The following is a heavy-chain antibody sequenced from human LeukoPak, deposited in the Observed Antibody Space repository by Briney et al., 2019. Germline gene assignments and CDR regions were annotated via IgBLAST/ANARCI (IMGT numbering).Heavy chain of an antibody. CDR2: ISSSSSYT. V-gene: IGHV3-11*06. CDR3: ARGTYCSGGSCYFDY. D-gene: IGHD2-15*01. Sequence: GGSLRLSCAASGFTFSDHYMDWVRQAPGKGLEWVSYISSSSSYTNYADSVKGRFTISRDNAKNSLYLQMNSLRAEDTAVYYCARGTYCSGGSCYFDYWGQGTLVTVSS. J-gene: IGHJ4*02. CDR1: GFTFSDHY.